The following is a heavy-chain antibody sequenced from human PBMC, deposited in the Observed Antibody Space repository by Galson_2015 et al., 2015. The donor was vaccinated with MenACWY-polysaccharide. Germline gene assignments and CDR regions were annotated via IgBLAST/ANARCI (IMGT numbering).Heavy chain of an antibody. D-gene: IGHD3-3*01. Sequence: SLRLSCAASGFTFTSYAMSWVRQAPEKGLEWASAIRSSGANTYYADSVKGRFTISRDNSKNTLYLQMNSLRAEDTAVYYCAKDSTDFWSVAGRFDHWGQGTLVTVSS. CDR2: IRSSGANT. V-gene: IGHV3-23*01. CDR3: AKDSTDFWSVAGRFDH. CDR1: GFTFTSYA. J-gene: IGHJ5*02.